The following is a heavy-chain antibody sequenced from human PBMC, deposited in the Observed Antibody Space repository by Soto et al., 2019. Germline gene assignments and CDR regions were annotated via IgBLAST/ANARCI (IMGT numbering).Heavy chain of an antibody. CDR3: ATVSRGSGITCKQAIDY. CDR1: GFTFSNAW. V-gene: IGHV3-15*01. D-gene: IGHD2-15*01. J-gene: IGHJ4*02. Sequence: EVQLVESGGDFVKPGGSLRLSCAASGFTFSNAWMYWVRQAPGKGLEWVGRIKSKNDGETTDFAAPVKGRFTISRDDSKNTLFLQMNSLKTEEQAVYYCATVSRGSGITCKQAIDYWGQGTLVTVSS. CDR2: IKSKNDGETT.